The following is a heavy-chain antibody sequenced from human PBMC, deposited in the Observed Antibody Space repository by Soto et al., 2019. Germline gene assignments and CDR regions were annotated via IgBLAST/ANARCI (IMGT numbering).Heavy chain of an antibody. D-gene: IGHD3-10*01. CDR2: IYYSGST. Sequence: SETLSLTCTVSGGSISSSSYYWGWIRQPPGKGLEWIGSIYYSGSTYYNPSLKSRVTISVDTSKNQFSMKLRSVTAEDKAVYYCARQKLWCGDNYYCQLGMQVWGQGNTVTVYS. CDR1: GGSISSSSYY. CDR3: ARQKLWCGDNYYCQLGMQV. V-gene: IGHV4-39*01. J-gene: IGHJ6*02.